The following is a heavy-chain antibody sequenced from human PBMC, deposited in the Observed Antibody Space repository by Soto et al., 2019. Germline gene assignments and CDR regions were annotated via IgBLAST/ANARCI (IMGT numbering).Heavy chain of an antibody. CDR2: ISAYNGNT. CDR3: ARDLVPGYTGFSDY. V-gene: IGHV1-18*01. Sequence: VSVKISCKASGGTVCSYAISVVRQTTGQGLEWMGWISAYNGNTNFAQKLQGRVSLTTDTSSTTAYMELRSLTSDDTAVYYCARDLVPGYTGFSDYWGQGTLVTVSS. CDR1: GGTVCSYA. J-gene: IGHJ4*02. D-gene: IGHD5-12*01.